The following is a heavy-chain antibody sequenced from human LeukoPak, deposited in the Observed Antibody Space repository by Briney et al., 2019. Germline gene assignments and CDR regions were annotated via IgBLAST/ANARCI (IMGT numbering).Heavy chain of an antibody. CDR1: GFTFGDYL. CDR2: ISGGTT. Sequence: GGSLRLSCTASGFTFGDYLMSWFRQAPGKGLEWIGFISGGTTEYAASVKGRFTISRDDSPSIAYLQMNSLTTEDTVVYYCSRGSGWLSVYWGQGTVVTVSS. V-gene: IGHV3-49*03. D-gene: IGHD6-19*01. CDR3: SRGSGWLSVY. J-gene: IGHJ4*02.